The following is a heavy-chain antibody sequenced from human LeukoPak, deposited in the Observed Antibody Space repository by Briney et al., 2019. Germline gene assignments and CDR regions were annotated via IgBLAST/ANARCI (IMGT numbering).Heavy chain of an antibody. CDR3: AGDWLAGYPYHAFDL. CDR1: GFTLSSYS. V-gene: IGHV3-7*01. J-gene: IGHJ3*01. D-gene: IGHD2-15*01. Sequence: GRCLRLSCAASGFTLSSYSMSWVRHAPGKGLECVANIKEDGSEENYEDSVKGRFSISRDNAKNSSSLQRNSLRAEDTAVYYCAGDWLAGYPYHAFDLWGKGTMVTVSS. CDR2: IKEDGSEE.